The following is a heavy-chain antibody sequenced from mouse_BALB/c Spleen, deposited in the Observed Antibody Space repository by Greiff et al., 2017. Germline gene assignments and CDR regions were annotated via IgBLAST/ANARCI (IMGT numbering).Heavy chain of an antibody. CDR1: GFTFSSFG. J-gene: IGHJ4*01. CDR3: ARFDEYDGGYYAMDY. Sequence: EVKLQESGGGLVQPGGSRKLSCAASGFTFSSFGMHWVRQAPEKGLEWVAYISSGSSTIYYADTVKGRFTISRDNPKNTLFLQMTSLRSEDTAMYYCARFDEYDGGYYAMDYWGQGTSGTVSA. CDR2: ISSGSSTI. D-gene: IGHD2-4*01. V-gene: IGHV5-17*02.